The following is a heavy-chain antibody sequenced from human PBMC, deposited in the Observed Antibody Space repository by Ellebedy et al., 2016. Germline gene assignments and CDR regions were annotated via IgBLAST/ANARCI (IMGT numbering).Heavy chain of an antibody. CDR1: GLTFSNFF. Sequence: GESLKISXAASGLTFSNFFMTWVRQAPGKGLEWVSTISASGDKTDFADSVKGRFTISRDSSKNSVYLRMNNLRVEDTAVYYCRQGHYADLWGQGTLVTVSS. CDR2: ISASGDKT. J-gene: IGHJ4*02. CDR3: RQGHYADL. D-gene: IGHD4-17*01. V-gene: IGHV3-23*01.